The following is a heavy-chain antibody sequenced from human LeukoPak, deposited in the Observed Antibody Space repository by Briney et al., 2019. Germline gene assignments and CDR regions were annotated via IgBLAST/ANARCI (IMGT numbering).Heavy chain of an antibody. CDR3: ARPAADCGGDCYWAFDY. CDR1: GFTFSTYP. CDR2: ISSRSSTI. J-gene: IGHJ4*02. D-gene: IGHD2-21*01. V-gene: IGHV3-48*01. Sequence: PGGSRSLSCAVSGFTFSTYPMNWVRQAPGKGLEWVSYISSRSSTIYYADSVKGRFTISRDNAKNSLYLQMNSLRAEDTAVYYCARPAADCGGDCYWAFDYWGQGTLVTVSS.